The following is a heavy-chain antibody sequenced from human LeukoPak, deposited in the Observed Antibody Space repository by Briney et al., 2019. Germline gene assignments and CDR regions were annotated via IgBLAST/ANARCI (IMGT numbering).Heavy chain of an antibody. CDR3: ARAPGIEISAPDY. CDR1: GYTFTDYY. J-gene: IGHJ4*02. Sequence: ASVKVSCKTSGYTFTDYYVHWVRQAPGQGLEWMGWIDPKSDGTDYAQKFQGRVTMTRDTSISTAYMELNSLICDDTAVYYCARAPGIEISAPDYWGQGTLVTVSS. CDR2: IDPKSDGT. D-gene: IGHD6-13*01. V-gene: IGHV1-2*02.